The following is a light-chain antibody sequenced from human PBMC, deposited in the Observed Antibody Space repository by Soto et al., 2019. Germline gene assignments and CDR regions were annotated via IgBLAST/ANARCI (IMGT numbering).Light chain of an antibody. Sequence: EIVMTQSPDTLSVSPGERATLSCRASQSVSSSLAWYQQKAGQAPRLLIYGASTRATDIPARFSGSGSGTEFTLTISSLQSEDFAVYYCQQYNNWPRTFSQGTKLEIK. CDR3: QQYNNWPRT. CDR1: QSVSSS. J-gene: IGKJ2*01. CDR2: GAS. V-gene: IGKV3-15*01.